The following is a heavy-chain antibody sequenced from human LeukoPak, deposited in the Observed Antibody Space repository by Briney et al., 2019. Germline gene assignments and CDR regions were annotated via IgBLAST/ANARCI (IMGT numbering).Heavy chain of an antibody. CDR1: GFTFSSYS. CDR3: ARAGRDGYNSLAYYFDY. V-gene: IGHV3-48*01. D-gene: IGHD5-24*01. Sequence: GGSLRLSCAASGFTFSSYSMNWVRQAPGKGLEWVSYISSSSSTIYYADSVKGRFTISRDNAKNSLYLQMNSLRAEDTAVYYCARAGRDGYNSLAYYFDYWAREPWSPSPQ. J-gene: IGHJ4*02. CDR2: ISSSSSTI.